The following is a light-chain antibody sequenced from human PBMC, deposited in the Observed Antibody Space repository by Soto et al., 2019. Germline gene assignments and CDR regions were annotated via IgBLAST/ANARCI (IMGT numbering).Light chain of an antibody. CDR2: AAS. V-gene: IGKV1-27*01. Sequence: DIQMTQSPSSLSASVGDRVTITCRASQGIRNYLAWYQQKPGQVPKLLIYAASTLQSGVPSRFSGSGSGTDFTITISRLQHEDVATYYCQKYNSAPYTFGQGTKLEIK. CDR1: QGIRNY. CDR3: QKYNSAPYT. J-gene: IGKJ2*01.